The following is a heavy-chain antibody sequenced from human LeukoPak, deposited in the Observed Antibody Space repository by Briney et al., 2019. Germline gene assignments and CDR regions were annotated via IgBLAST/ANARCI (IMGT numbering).Heavy chain of an antibody. Sequence: PGGSLRLSCAASRFTFSSYSMNWVRQAPGKGLEWVSSISSSSSYIYYADSVKGRFTISRNNAKNSLYLQMNSLRAEDTAVYYCARDLLTRYSYGLGYWGQGTLVTVS. D-gene: IGHD5-18*01. CDR3: ARDLLTRYSYGLGY. V-gene: IGHV3-21*01. CDR1: RFTFSSYS. CDR2: ISSSSSYI. J-gene: IGHJ4*02.